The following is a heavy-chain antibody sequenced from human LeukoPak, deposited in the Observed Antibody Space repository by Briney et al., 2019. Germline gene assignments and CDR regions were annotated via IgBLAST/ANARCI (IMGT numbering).Heavy chain of an antibody. CDR3: ARDQGIVLMVYAERFDY. V-gene: IGHV1-18*01. Sequence: ASVKVSCKTSGYTFTSYGISWVRQAPGQGLEWMGWISAYNGNTNYAQKLQGRVTMTTDTSTSTAYMELRSLRSDDTAVYYCARDQGIVLMVYAERFDYWGQGTLVTVSS. D-gene: IGHD2-8*01. CDR1: GYTFTSYG. CDR2: ISAYNGNT. J-gene: IGHJ4*02.